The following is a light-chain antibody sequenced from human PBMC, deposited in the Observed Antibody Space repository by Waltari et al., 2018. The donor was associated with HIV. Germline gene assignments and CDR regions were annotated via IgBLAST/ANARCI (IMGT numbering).Light chain of an antibody. CDR3: QQYNNWPET. J-gene: IGKJ1*01. CDR2: GAS. CDR1: QSVSSN. Sequence: EKVMTQSPATLSVSPGERATLSCRASQSVSSNLAWYQQRPGQAPRLRIYGASTRATGIPARFSGSGSGTEFTLTISSLQSEDFAVYYCQQYNNWPETFGQGTKVEI. V-gene: IGKV3-15*01.